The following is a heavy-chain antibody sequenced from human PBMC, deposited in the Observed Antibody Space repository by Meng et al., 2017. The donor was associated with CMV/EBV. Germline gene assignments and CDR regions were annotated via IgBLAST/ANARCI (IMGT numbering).Heavy chain of an antibody. CDR2: ISSSSSYI. V-gene: IGHV3-21*01. CDR3: ARDPTGYSSGWYLPYYYYGMDV. CDR1: GFTFSSYS. D-gene: IGHD6-19*01. Sequence: GGSRRLSCAASGFTFSSYSMNWVRQAPGKGLEWVSSISSSSSYIYYADSVKGRFTISRDNAKNSLYLQMNSLRAEDTAVYYCARDPTGYSSGWYLPYYYYGMDVWGQGTTVTVSS. J-gene: IGHJ6*02.